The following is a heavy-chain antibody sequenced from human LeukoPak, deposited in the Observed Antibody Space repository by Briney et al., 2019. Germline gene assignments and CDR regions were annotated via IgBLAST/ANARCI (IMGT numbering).Heavy chain of an antibody. D-gene: IGHD2-15*01. V-gene: IGHV3-74*01. CDR3: VRSGGYRQFDY. CDR1: GFTFSSYW. Sequence: SGGSLRLSCAASGFTFSSYWMHWVRHAPGKGLVWVSRVNSDGISTIYADSVKGRFTISRDNAKNTLYLQMNSLRAEDTAVYYCVRSGGYRQFDYWGQGTLVTVSS. J-gene: IGHJ4*02. CDR2: VNSDGIST.